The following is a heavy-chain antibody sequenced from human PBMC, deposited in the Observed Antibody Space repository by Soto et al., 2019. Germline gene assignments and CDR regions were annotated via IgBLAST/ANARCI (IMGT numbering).Heavy chain of an antibody. CDR3: AKGKEESLVRIGFAS. CDR1: GFTFGSYG. J-gene: IGHJ4*02. CDR2: ISHDGKNK. D-gene: IGHD2-8*02. V-gene: IGHV3-30*18. Sequence: GGPLRVSSGVSGFTFGSYGMHCVRQAPGKGLEWVTVISHDGKNKFYADSVKGRFTISRDDSKNTLYLEMSSLRSEDTAVYYFAKGKEESLVRIGFASWGQGTLVTVSS.